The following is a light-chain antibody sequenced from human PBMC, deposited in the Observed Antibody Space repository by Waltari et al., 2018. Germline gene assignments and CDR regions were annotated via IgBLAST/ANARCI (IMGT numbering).Light chain of an antibody. J-gene: IGKJ1*01. V-gene: IGKV2-24*01. Sequence: IGRTQPPLYHLLPLGQSPSTSCGFMETLLHTNGNTYLTWLHQRPGQPPRLLIYKNSNRFSGVPDRFSGSGAGTNFALRISGVEAADVGVYYCMQATDFPRTFGQGTKVEIK. CDR2: KNS. CDR1: ETLLHTNGNTY. CDR3: MQATDFPRT.